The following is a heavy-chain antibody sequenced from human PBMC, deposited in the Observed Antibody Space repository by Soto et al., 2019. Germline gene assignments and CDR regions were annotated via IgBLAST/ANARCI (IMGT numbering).Heavy chain of an antibody. V-gene: IGHV3-30-3*01. CDR1: GFTFSHSA. Sequence: QVQLVESGGGVVQPGRSLRLSCAASGFTFSHSAMHWACQAPGKGLEWVAVISYDGNNKYYADSVKGRFTISRDNSMNTLYLQMNSLRPEDTALYYCARDRVVAGIGEFDYWGQGTLVTVSS. D-gene: IGHD6-19*01. J-gene: IGHJ4*02. CDR2: ISYDGNNK. CDR3: ARDRVVAGIGEFDY.